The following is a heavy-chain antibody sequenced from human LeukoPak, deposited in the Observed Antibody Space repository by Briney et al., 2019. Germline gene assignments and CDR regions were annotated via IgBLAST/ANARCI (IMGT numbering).Heavy chain of an antibody. Sequence: GGSLRLSCAASGFTFSNYWMSWVRQAPGKGLEWVANINKDGSEKYSVYSVKGRFTVSRDNAKSSLYLQMNSLRDADTAVYYCARARALDDSRRGYYYTEDDYWGQGTLVTVSS. D-gene: IGHD3-22*01. CDR3: ARARALDDSRRGYYYTEDDY. V-gene: IGHV3-7*01. CDR2: INKDGSEK. CDR1: GFTFSNYW. J-gene: IGHJ4*02.